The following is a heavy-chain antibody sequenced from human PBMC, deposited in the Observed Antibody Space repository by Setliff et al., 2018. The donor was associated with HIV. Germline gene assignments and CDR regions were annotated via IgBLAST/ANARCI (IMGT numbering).Heavy chain of an antibody. J-gene: IGHJ6*03. CDR2: IYVYNSERTNYTPSIKST. D-gene: IGHD2-8*01. CDR3: ARSRPRSMDFYMDV. CDR1: GGSFSGYY. V-gene: IGHV4-59*01. Sequence: SETLSLTCSVSGGSFSGYYWSWIRQPPGKGLEWIGYIYVYNSERTNYTPSIKSTNYNPSLKSRVTVSLDTSQNQFSLNLSSVTAADTAVYYCARSRPRSMDFYMDVWGKGTTVTVSS.